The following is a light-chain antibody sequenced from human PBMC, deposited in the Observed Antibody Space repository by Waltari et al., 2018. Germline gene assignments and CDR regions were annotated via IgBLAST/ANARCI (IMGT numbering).Light chain of an antibody. V-gene: IGLV2-23*01. CDR2: AAS. J-gene: IGLJ2*01. CDR3: SSYAGSSKGV. Sequence: SALTQPASVSGSPGQSITIPCTGTSSDVGNYKRVSWYQQHPGKAPKLMIYAASKRPSGVSDRFSGSKSGDMASLTISGLQPEDEAEYFCSSYAGSSKGVFGGGTKVTVL. CDR1: SSDVGNYKR.